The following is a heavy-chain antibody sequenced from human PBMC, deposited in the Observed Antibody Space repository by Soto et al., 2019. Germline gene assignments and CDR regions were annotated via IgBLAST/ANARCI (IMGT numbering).Heavy chain of an antibody. Sequence: QVQLVQSGAEVKKPGASVKVSCKASGYTFTGYYMHWVRQAPGQGLEWMGWINPNSGGTNYAQKFQGWVTMTRDTSISPAYRERSRLRSDDTAVYYGARGGFDSSGWFDPWGQGTLVTVSS. D-gene: IGHD6-19*01. V-gene: IGHV1-2*04. CDR2: INPNSGGT. CDR3: ARGGFDSSGWFDP. J-gene: IGHJ5*02. CDR1: GYTFTGYY.